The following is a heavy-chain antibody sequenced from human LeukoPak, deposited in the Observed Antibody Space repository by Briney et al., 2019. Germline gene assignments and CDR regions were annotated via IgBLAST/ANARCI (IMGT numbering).Heavy chain of an antibody. J-gene: IGHJ3*02. V-gene: IGHV1-8*01. CDR3: ASFHDAFDI. CDR1: GYTLTSYD. CDR2: MNPNSGNT. Sequence: ASVKVSCKASGYTLTSYDINWVRQATGQGHEWMGWMNPNSGNTGYAQKFQGRVTMTRNTSISTAYMELSGLRSEDTSVYYCASFHDAFDIWGQGTMVTVSS.